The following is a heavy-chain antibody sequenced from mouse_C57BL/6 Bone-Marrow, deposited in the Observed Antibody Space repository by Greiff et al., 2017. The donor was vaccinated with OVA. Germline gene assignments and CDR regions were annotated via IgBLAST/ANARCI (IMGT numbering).Heavy chain of an antibody. Sequence: EVMLVESGGDLVKPGGSLKLSCAASGFTFSSYGMSWVRQTPDKRLEWVATISSGGSYTYYPDSVKGRFTISRDNAKNTLYLQMSSLKSEDTAMYYCARDYDYDEGFAYWGQGTLVTVSA. CDR1: GFTFSSYG. CDR2: ISSGGSYT. CDR3: ARDYDYDEGFAY. J-gene: IGHJ3*01. D-gene: IGHD2-4*01. V-gene: IGHV5-6*02.